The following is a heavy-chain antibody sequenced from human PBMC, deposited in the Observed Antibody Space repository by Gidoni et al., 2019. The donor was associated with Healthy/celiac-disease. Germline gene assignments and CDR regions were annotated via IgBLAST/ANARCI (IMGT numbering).Heavy chain of an antibody. J-gene: IGHJ5*02. CDR1: GGSFSGYY. CDR2: INHSGST. Sequence: QVQLQQWGAGLLKPSETLSLPCAVYGGSFSGYYWSWIRQPPGKGLEWIGEINHSGSTNYNPSLKSRVTISVDTSKNQFSLKLSSVTAADTAVYYCARRIPGITMVRGVIRGWFDPWGQGTLVTVSS. V-gene: IGHV4-34*01. CDR3: ARRIPGITMVRGVIRGWFDP. D-gene: IGHD3-10*01.